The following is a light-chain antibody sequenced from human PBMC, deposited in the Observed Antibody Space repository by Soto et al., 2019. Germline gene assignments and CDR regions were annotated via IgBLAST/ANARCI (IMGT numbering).Light chain of an antibody. Sequence: QSALTQPASVSGSPGQSITISCTRTSSDVGGFNYVSWYQQHPGKAPKLMIYEVNNRPSGVYNRFSGSKSGNTASLTISGLQAEDEADYYCSSYASSSTVVFGGGTKLTVL. CDR1: SSDVGGFNY. CDR3: SSYASSSTVV. CDR2: EVN. V-gene: IGLV2-14*01. J-gene: IGLJ2*01.